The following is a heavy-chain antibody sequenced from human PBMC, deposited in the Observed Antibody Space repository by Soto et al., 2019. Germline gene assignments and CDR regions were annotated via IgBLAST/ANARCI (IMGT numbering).Heavy chain of an antibody. D-gene: IGHD3-9*01. CDR2: ILPIFGPP. CDR1: GGTATNYG. Sequence: QVQLVQSGAEMKKPGSSVKVSCTASGGTATNYGLSWVRQAPGQGLEWMGGILPIFGPPHYSQKFQDRLTISVDNSTNTAYMDLKSLSFDDTAVYYCAREDFLTPGPFGHWGQGTLVTVSA. V-gene: IGHV1-69*14. CDR3: AREDFLTPGPFGH. J-gene: IGHJ4*02.